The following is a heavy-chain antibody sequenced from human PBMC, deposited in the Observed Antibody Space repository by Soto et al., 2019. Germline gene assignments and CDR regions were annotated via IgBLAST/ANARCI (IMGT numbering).Heavy chain of an antibody. V-gene: IGHV1-18*01. CDR2: ISVYSGDT. D-gene: IGHD2-2*01. J-gene: IGHJ6*02. CDR1: GYTFSSYG. CDR3: ASTQGSGYCSSASCRTGMDV. Sequence: QVQLVQSGAEVTKPGASVKVSCKASGYTFSSYGVTWVRQAPGQGLEWMGWISVYSGDTNYAQNLQGRVTMTTDTSTKTSYMDLRSLTLDDTAVYYCASTQGSGYCSSASCRTGMDVWGQGTTVTVSS.